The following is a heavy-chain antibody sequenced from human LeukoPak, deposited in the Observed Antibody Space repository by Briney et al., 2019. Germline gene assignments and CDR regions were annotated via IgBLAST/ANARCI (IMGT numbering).Heavy chain of an antibody. CDR2: IIPIFGTA. D-gene: IGHD3-10*01. V-gene: IGHV1-69*13. J-gene: IGHJ5*02. Sequence: SVKVSCKASGGTFSSYAISWVRQAPGQGLEWMGGIIPIFGTANYAQKFQGRVTITADESTSTAYMELSSLRSGDTAVYYCARDPPGGPDNWFDPWGQGTLVTVSS. CDR3: ARDPPGGPDNWFDP. CDR1: GGTFSSYA.